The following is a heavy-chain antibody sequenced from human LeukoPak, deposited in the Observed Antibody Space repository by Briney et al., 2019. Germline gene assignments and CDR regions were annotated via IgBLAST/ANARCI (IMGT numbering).Heavy chain of an antibody. V-gene: IGHV3-23*01. CDR2: ISGSGGTT. CDR1: GFALSNYA. J-gene: IGHJ3*01. CDR3: AKDPNGDYVGAFDF. D-gene: IGHD4-17*01. Sequence: GGSLRLSCVASGFALSNYALTWVRQAPGKGLEWVSVISGSGGTTHYADSVKGRYTISRDNSKNTLYLEMNSLRVGDTAMYYCAKDPNGDYVGAFDFWGQGTMVTVSS.